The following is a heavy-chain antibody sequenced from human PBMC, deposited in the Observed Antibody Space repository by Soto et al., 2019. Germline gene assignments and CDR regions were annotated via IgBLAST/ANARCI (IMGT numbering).Heavy chain of an antibody. CDR3: ARKDKSGYFNWFDP. J-gene: IGHJ5*02. D-gene: IGHD3-22*01. CDR1: GYRFTSYW. Sequence: PGESLKISCRTSGYRFTSYWIAWVRQMPGKGLEWMGIIFPSDSDTRYSPSFQGQVTISADRSTSTVFLQWASLKASDTPVYFCARKDKSGYFNWFDPWGQGTLVTVSS. V-gene: IGHV5-51*01. CDR2: IFPSDSDT.